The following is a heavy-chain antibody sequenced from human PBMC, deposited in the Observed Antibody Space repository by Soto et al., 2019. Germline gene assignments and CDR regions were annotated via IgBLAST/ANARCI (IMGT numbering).Heavy chain of an antibody. J-gene: IGHJ4*02. CDR2: IWYDGSNK. CDR1: GFTFSSYG. Sequence: GGSLRLSCAASGFTFSSYGMHWVRQAPGKGLEWVAVIWYDGSNKYYADSVKGRFTISRDNSKNTLYLQMNSLRAEDMAVYYCARDPSQGDIVVVPAAHYFDYWGQGTLVTVSS. D-gene: IGHD2-2*01. CDR3: ARDPSQGDIVVVPAAHYFDY. V-gene: IGHV3-33*01.